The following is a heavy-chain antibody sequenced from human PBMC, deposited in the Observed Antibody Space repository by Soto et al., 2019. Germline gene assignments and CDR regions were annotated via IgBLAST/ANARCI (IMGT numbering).Heavy chain of an antibody. CDR1: GYTFTSYG. Sequence: QVQLVQSGAEVKKPGASVKVSCKASGYTFTSYGISWVRQAPGQGLEWMGWISAYNGNTNYAQKLQGRVTMTTDTSTSTAYMELRSLRSDERAVYYCARAPRGYDFWSGYYNPAFNIWGQGTMVTVSS. D-gene: IGHD3-3*01. CDR3: ARAPRGYDFWSGYYNPAFNI. CDR2: ISAYNGNT. J-gene: IGHJ3*02. V-gene: IGHV1-18*01.